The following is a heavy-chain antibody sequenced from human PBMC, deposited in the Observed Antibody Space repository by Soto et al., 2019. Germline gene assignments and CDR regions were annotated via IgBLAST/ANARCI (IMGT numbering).Heavy chain of an antibody. J-gene: IGHJ4*02. D-gene: IGHD1-7*01. CDR3: AGGITGTTSLFDY. CDR1: GGSISSGGYS. CDR2: IYHSGST. V-gene: IGHV4-30-2*01. Sequence: QLQLQESGSGRVKPSQTLALTCAVSGGSISSGGYSWSWIRQPPGKGLEWIGYIYHSGSTYYNPSLKSRVTISVDRSNNQFSLKLSSVTAADTAVYYCAGGITGTTSLFDYWGQGTLVTVSS.